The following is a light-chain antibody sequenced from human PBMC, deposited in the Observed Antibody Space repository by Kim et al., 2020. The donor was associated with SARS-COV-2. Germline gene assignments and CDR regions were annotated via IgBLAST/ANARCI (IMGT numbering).Light chain of an antibody. Sequence: SAGERATLSCRASQGVSSNLAWYQQKPGQAPRLLIYGASTRATGIPARFSGSGSGTEFTLTISSLQSEDFAVYYCQQYNNWPPWTFGQGTKVDIK. J-gene: IGKJ1*01. CDR3: QQYNNWPPWT. V-gene: IGKV3-15*01. CDR1: QGVSSN. CDR2: GAS.